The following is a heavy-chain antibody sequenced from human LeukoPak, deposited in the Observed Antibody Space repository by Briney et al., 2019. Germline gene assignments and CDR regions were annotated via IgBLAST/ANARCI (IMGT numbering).Heavy chain of an antibody. CDR1: RFTFSSYG. V-gene: IGHV3-23*01. CDR3: AKVRWDNSGWYYLDS. D-gene: IGHD6-19*01. J-gene: IGHJ4*02. Sequence: GGSLRLSCAASRFTFSSYGMSWVRQAPGKGLEWVSGISSSGGSTYYADSVKGRFTISRDNSKNTLYLQMNNLRAEDTAMYYCAKVRWDNSGWYYLDSWGQGTLVTVSS. CDR2: ISSSGGST.